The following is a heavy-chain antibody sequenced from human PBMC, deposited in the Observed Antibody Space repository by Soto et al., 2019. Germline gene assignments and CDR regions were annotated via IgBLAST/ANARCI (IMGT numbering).Heavy chain of an antibody. CDR1: GYTFTTYG. CDR3: ARDIPYCGGVCHDAFDI. J-gene: IGHJ3*02. CDR2: INGYNGNT. V-gene: IGHV1-18*01. Sequence: ASVKVSCKASGYTFTTYGISWVRQAPGQGLEWMGWINGYNGNTDYPQKLQGRVTMTRDTSASTVYMELSSLRSEDTAVYYCARDIPYCGGVCHDAFDIWGQGTMVTVSS. D-gene: IGHD2-21*02.